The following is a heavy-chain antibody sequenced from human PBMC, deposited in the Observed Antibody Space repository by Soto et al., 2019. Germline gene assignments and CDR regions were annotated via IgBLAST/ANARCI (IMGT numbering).Heavy chain of an antibody. CDR1: GFTFRDYY. Sequence: QVQRVESGGGLVKPGGSLRLSCAASGFTFRDYYMSWIRQASGTVLERVSYMSSSSSYTTYADSVKGRLTISRDHAKNSLYLPMNSLRAEDTAVYSCARGRNRLVATLWYYYGMDVWGQGTTVTVS. CDR2: MSSSSSYT. J-gene: IGHJ6*02. CDR3: ARGRNRLVATLWYYYGMDV. V-gene: IGHV3-11*05. D-gene: IGHD3-10*01.